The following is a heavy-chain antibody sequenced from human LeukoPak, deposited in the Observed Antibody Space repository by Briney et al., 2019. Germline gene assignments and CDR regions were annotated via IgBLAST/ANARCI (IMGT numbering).Heavy chain of an antibody. CDR2: IYHSGST. CDR1: GVSISSSNW. CDR3: ASEGYSGSPQHYYYYMDV. D-gene: IGHD1-26*01. V-gene: IGHV4-4*02. J-gene: IGHJ6*03. Sequence: SETLSLTCAVSGVSISSSNWWHWVRQPPGKGLEWIGEIYHSGSTNYNPSLKSRVTISVDKSKNQFSLKLSSVTAADTAVYYCASEGYSGSPQHYYYYMDVWGKGTTVTISS.